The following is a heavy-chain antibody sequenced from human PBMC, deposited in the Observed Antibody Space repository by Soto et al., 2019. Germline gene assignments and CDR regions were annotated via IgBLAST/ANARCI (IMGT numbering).Heavy chain of an antibody. V-gene: IGHV1-18*01. Sequence: QVQLVQSGAEVKKPGASVKVSCKASGYTFTSYGISWVRQAPGQGLEWMGWISAYNGNTNYAQKLQDRVTMTTDTSTSTAYMELRRLRSDDTAVYYCARGGEDIVVVVAATTADYFDYWGQGTLVTVSS. CDR2: ISAYNGNT. D-gene: IGHD2-15*01. J-gene: IGHJ4*02. CDR3: ARGGEDIVVVVAATTADYFDY. CDR1: GYTFTSYG.